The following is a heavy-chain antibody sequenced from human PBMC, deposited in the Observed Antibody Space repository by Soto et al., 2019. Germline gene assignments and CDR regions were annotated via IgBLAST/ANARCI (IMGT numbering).Heavy chain of an antibody. V-gene: IGHV1-18*04. D-gene: IGHD2-15*01. J-gene: IGHJ4*02. CDR1: VYTFTSYG. Sequence: SVKVSCNASVYTFTSYGISWVRQAPGQGLEWMGWISAYNGNTNYAQKLQGRVTMTTDTSTSTAYMELRSLRSDDTAVYYCARVRDVVVVAATQPFDYWGQGTLVTVSS. CDR2: ISAYNGNT. CDR3: ARVRDVVVVAATQPFDY.